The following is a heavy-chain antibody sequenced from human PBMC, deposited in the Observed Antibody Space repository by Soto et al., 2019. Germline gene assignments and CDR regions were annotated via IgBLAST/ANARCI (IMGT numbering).Heavy chain of an antibody. D-gene: IGHD3-22*01. CDR2: INSDGSST. CDR1: GFTFSSYW. V-gene: IGHV3-74*01. CDR3: ARMIGKGYFQH. Sequence: GGSLRLSCAASGFTFSSYWMHWVRQAPGKGLVWVSRINSDGSSTSYADSVKGRFTISRDNAKNTLYLQMNSLRAEDTAVYYCARMIGKGYFQHWGQGTLVTVSS. J-gene: IGHJ1*01.